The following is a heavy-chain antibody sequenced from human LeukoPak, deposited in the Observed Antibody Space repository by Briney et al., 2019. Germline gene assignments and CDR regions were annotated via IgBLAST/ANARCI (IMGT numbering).Heavy chain of an antibody. V-gene: IGHV3-49*03. J-gene: IGHJ4*02. CDR3: ALYDILTGYYTPFDY. Sequence: GGSLRLSCTASGFIFGDYAMSWFRQAPGKGLEWVGFIRSKAYGGTTEYAASVKGRFTISRDDSKSIAYLQMSSLKTEDTAVYYCALYDILTGYYTPFDYWGQGTLATVSS. CDR2: IRSKAYGGTT. CDR1: GFIFGDYA. D-gene: IGHD3-9*01.